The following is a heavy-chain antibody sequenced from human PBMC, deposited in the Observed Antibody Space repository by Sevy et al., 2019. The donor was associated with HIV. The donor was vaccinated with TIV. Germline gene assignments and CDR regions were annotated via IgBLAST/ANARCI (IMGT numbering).Heavy chain of an antibody. D-gene: IGHD2-8*02. CDR3: ATATGGALPPEIQPWPDALDL. Sequence: QLEGSLRLSCAASGFTFRSYAMNWVRQAPGKGLEWVLSVSGTGSTTYYADSVRGRFTISRDNSKNTLYLQMSRLRGEDTAVYYCATATGGALPPEIQPWPDALDLWGQGTMVTVSS. CDR2: VSGTGSTT. V-gene: IGHV3-23*01. CDR1: GFTFRSYA. J-gene: IGHJ3*01.